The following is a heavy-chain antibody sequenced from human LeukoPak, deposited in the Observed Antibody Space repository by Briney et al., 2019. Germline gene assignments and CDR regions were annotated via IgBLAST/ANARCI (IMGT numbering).Heavy chain of an antibody. CDR2: IIPILGIA. CDR1: GGTFSSYA. J-gene: IGHJ6*02. V-gene: IGHV1-69*04. Sequence: SVKVSCKASGGTFSSYAISWVGQAPGQGLEWMGRIIPILGIANYAQKFQGRVTITADKSTSTAYMELSSLRSEDTAVYCCARTYYGSGSYYNYYYYGMGVWGQGTTVTVSS. CDR3: ARTYYGSGSYYNYYYYGMGV. D-gene: IGHD3-10*01.